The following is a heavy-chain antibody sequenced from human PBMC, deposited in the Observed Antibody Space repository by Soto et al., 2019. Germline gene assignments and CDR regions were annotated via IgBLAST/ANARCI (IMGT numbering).Heavy chain of an antibody. CDR3: ARRGVRAQIDY. Sequence: QVQLQQWGAGLLKPSETLSLTCAVYGGSFSGYYWSWIRQPPGKGLEWIGEINHSGSTNYNPSLKGRVTISVDTSKNQFSLKLSSVTAADTAVYYCARRGVRAQIDYWGQGTLVTVSS. CDR2: INHSGST. J-gene: IGHJ4*02. D-gene: IGHD2-8*01. V-gene: IGHV4-34*01. CDR1: GGSFSGYY.